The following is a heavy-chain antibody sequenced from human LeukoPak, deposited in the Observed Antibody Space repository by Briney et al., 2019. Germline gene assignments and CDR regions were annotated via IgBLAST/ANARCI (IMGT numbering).Heavy chain of an antibody. V-gene: IGHV1-2*02. Sequence: GASVKVSCKASGYTFTGYYMHWVRQAPGQGLEWMGWINPNSGGTNYAQKFQGRVTMTRDTSISTAYMELSRLRSDDTAVYYCARVPPYDILTGYKDHGMDVWGQGTTVTVSS. J-gene: IGHJ6*02. CDR3: ARVPPYDILTGYKDHGMDV. CDR1: GYTFTGYY. CDR2: INPNSGGT. D-gene: IGHD3-9*01.